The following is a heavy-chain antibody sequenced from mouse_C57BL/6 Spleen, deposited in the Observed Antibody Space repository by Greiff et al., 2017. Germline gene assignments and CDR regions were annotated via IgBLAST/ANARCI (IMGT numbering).Heavy chain of an antibody. CDR3: ARGGNYFYYAMDY. J-gene: IGHJ4*01. Sequence: QVQLQQPGAELVRPGSSVKLSCKASGYTFTSYWMHWVKQRPIHGLEWIGNIDPSDSETHYNQKFKDKATLTVDKSSSTAYMQLSSLTSEDSAVYYCARGGNYFYYAMDYWGQGTSVTVSS. D-gene: IGHD2-1*01. CDR2: IDPSDSET. V-gene: IGHV1-52*01. CDR1: GYTFTSYW.